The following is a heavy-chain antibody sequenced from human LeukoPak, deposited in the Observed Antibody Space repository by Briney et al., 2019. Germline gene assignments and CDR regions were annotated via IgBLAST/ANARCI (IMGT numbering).Heavy chain of an antibody. CDR1: GYTFTSYD. Sequence: GASVTVSFKASGYTFTSYDINWVRQATGQGLEWMGWMNPNSGNTGYAQKFQCRVTMTRNTSISTAYMELTSLRAEDTAVYYCARGQGYYDILTGYSPSSDYWGQGTLVTVSS. CDR2: MNPNSGNT. D-gene: IGHD3-9*01. CDR3: ARGQGYYDILTGYSPSSDY. J-gene: IGHJ4*02. V-gene: IGHV1-8*01.